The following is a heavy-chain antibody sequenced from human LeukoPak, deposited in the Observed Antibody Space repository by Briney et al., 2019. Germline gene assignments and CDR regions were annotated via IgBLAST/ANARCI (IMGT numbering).Heavy chain of an antibody. CDR1: GYTFTSYG. J-gene: IGHJ4*02. V-gene: IGHV1-18*01. D-gene: IGHD1-7*01. CDR2: ISAYNGNT. Sequence: ASVKVSCKASGYTFTSYGISWVRQAPGQGLEWMGWISAYNGNTNYAQKLQGRVTMTTDTSTSTAYMELRSLRSDDTAVYYCAKDERNWNYNLASQTYDWGQGTLVTVSS. CDR3: AKDERNWNYNLASQTYD.